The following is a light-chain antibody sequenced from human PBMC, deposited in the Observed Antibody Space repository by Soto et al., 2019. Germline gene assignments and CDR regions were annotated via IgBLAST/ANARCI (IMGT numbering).Light chain of an antibody. Sequence: QSVLTQPPSASGSPGQLVTAFCTGTSSDVGGHNYVSWYQQHPGKAPKLLIYEVSKRPSGVPDRFSGSKSGNTAFLTVSGLQAEDEADYYCSSYARRSNLVFGGGTKVTVL. CDR2: EVS. J-gene: IGLJ2*01. CDR1: SSDVGGHNY. V-gene: IGLV2-8*01. CDR3: SSYARRSNLV.